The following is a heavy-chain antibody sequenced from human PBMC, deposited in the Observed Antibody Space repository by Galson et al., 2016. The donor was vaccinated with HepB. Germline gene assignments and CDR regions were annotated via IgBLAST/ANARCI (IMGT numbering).Heavy chain of an antibody. D-gene: IGHD3-16*01. CDR2: INEDGSQE. CDR3: AKGGWLDW. J-gene: IGHJ5*01. V-gene: IGHV3-7*01. Sequence: SLRLSCAASGFTFSRYWMSWVRQTPGKGLEWVASINEDGSQESYVDSVKGRFTISRDNAKNSLSLHVDSLRAEDTALYLCAKGGWLDWWGQGTLVTVSS. CDR1: GFTFSRYW.